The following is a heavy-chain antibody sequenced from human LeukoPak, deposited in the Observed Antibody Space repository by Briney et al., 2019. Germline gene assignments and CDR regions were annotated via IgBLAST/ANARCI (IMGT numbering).Heavy chain of an antibody. CDR1: GFTFSSYW. D-gene: IGHD4-17*01. Sequence: PGGSLRLSCAASGFTFSSYWMHWVRQAPGKGLVWVSRINSDGSSTSYADSVKGRFTISRDNAKNTLYLQMNSLRAEDTAVYYCARGIPVTKNWFDPWGQGTLVTVSS. J-gene: IGHJ5*02. CDR2: INSDGSST. V-gene: IGHV3-74*01. CDR3: ARGIPVTKNWFDP.